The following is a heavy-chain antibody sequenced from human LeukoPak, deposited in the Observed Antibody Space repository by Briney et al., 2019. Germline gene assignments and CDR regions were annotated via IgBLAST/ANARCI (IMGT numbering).Heavy chain of an antibody. D-gene: IGHD3-10*01. CDR3: AWYGVTHGLDV. CDR2: INQDGSDK. V-gene: IGHV3-7*01. J-gene: IGHJ6*02. CDR1: GFSLSNYW. Sequence: GSLRLSCAASGFSLSNYWMSWVRQAPGKGLEWVADINQDGSDKYYVDSVMGRFTISKDNAKNSVYLQMNSLRPEDTAIYYCAWYGVTHGLDVWGQGTTVTVSS.